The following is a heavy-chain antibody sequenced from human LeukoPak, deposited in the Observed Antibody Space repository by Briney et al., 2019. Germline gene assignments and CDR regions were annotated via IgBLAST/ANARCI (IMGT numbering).Heavy chain of an antibody. Sequence: SETLSLTCTVSGGSISGYSWSWIRQPPGKGLEWIGYIYYSGSTNYNPSLKSRVTVSVDTSKNQFSLKLSSVTAADTAVYYCARGYYDSSGYLISYNWFDPWGQGTLVTVSS. V-gene: IGHV4-59*01. CDR2: IYYSGST. CDR3: ARGYYDSSGYLISYNWFDP. CDR1: GGSISGYS. D-gene: IGHD3-22*01. J-gene: IGHJ5*02.